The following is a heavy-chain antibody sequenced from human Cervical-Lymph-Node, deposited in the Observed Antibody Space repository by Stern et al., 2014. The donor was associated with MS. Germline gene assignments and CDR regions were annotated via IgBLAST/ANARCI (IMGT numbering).Heavy chain of an antibody. V-gene: IGHV4-30-4*01. CDR2: IDYSGST. CDR1: GGSISSGDYY. Sequence: QVQLQESGPRLVKPSQTLSLTCTVSVSGGSISSGDYYWSWLRQSPGKGLEWIGHIDYSGSTYYNPSLESRVLMSVDTSKNQVSLRLSSVSAADTAVFYCARLRYYDSRGPAYYFDSWGQGTLVTVSS. D-gene: IGHD3-22*01. CDR3: ARLRYYDSRGPAYYFDS. J-gene: IGHJ4*02.